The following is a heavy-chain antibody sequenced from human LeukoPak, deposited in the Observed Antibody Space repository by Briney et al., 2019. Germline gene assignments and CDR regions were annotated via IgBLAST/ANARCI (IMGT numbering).Heavy chain of an antibody. CDR2: IYHSGST. CDR1: GGSISSSNW. Sequence: PSETLSLTCAVSGGSISSSNWWSWVRQPPGKGLEWIGEIYHSGSTNYNPSLKSRVTISVDTSKNQFSLNLTSVTAADAAVYYCARDLGYSGFDWAPWGQGTLVTVSS. CDR3: ARDLGYSGFDWAP. V-gene: IGHV4-4*02. J-gene: IGHJ5*02. D-gene: IGHD5-12*01.